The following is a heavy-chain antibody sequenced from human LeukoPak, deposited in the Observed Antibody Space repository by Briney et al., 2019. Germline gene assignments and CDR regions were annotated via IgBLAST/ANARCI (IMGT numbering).Heavy chain of an antibody. D-gene: IGHD1-26*01. CDR1: LYIFSNYL. J-gene: IGHJ3*02. Sequence: ASVTVSCKASLYIFSNYLLHWLRQPPAQGREWVGLINHSGGRTNLAQKFQGRVIMTRDTSTSTVYMELSSLRSDDTAVYYCARSVGPRTSIDAFEIWGQGTMVTVSS. V-gene: IGHV1-46*01. CDR2: INHSGGRT. CDR3: ARSVGPRTSIDAFEI.